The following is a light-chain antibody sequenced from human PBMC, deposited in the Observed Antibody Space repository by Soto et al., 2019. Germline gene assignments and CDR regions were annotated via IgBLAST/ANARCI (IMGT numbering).Light chain of an antibody. J-gene: IGKJ1*01. CDR2: GAS. V-gene: IGKV1-16*02. CDR3: QHYSTYPWT. Sequence: DIQMTQSPSSLSASVGDRVTITCRASQDISNYLVWFQQKPGKAPKPLIYGASSLITGVPSKFSGSGFGTEFTLPITRLQPEDLATYYCQHYSTYPWTFGQGTNVEIK. CDR1: QDISNY.